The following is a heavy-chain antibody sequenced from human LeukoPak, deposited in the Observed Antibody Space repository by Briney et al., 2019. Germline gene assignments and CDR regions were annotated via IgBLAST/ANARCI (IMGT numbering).Heavy chain of an antibody. Sequence: SETLSLTCTVSSGSLSEYYWSWIRQAPGKGLEFIGFAYQTGSTAYNPSLGSRVTISVDTSNNQFSLKLTSVTAADTAIYYCARARIAAASGDAFDMWGQGTMVTVSS. CDR2: AYQTGST. J-gene: IGHJ3*02. V-gene: IGHV4-59*01. CDR1: SGSLSEYY. D-gene: IGHD6-13*01. CDR3: ARARIAAASGDAFDM.